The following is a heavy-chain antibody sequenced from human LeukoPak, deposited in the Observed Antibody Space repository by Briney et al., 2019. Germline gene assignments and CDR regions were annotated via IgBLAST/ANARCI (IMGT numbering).Heavy chain of an antibody. J-gene: IGHJ4*02. Sequence: GGSLRLSCAASGFTFSSYGMHWVRQAPGKGPEWVAVMSFDGSHTYYADSVKGRFTISRDNSKNTLYLQMNSLRAEDTAVYYCAKVLIVGATRRYYFDYWGQGTLVTVSS. CDR1: GFTFSSYG. CDR3: AKVLIVGATRRYYFDY. CDR2: MSFDGSHT. V-gene: IGHV3-30*18. D-gene: IGHD1-26*01.